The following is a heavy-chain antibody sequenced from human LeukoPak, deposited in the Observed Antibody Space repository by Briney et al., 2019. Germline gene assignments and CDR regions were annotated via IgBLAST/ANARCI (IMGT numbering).Heavy chain of an antibody. J-gene: IGHJ4*02. CDR3: TTGLRNYDFWSGYYRYLDY. D-gene: IGHD3-3*01. CDR1: GFTFSNAW. Sequence: GGSLRLSCAASGFTFSNAWMSWVRQAPGKGLEWVGRIKSKTDGGTTDYAAPVEGRFTISRDDSKNTLYLQMNSLKTEDTAVYYCTTGLRNYDFWSGYYRYLDYWGQGTLVTVSS. V-gene: IGHV3-15*01. CDR2: IKSKTDGGTT.